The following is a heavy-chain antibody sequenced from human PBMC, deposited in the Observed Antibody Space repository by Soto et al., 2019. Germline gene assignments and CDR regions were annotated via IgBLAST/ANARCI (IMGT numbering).Heavy chain of an antibody. Sequence: QVVLVQSGAEVKKPGASVKVSCKASGYRFNDYYIYWVRQAPGQGLEWMGWINPNSGGTNSAQKFQGRVTITGDTSSSTAYMQLSRLTSDDTAVYYCAGVRGRIAPLFDHWGQGTLVTVSA. CDR3: AGVRGRIAPLFDH. D-gene: IGHD6-6*01. CDR2: INPNSGGT. CDR1: GYRFNDYY. V-gene: IGHV1-2*02. J-gene: IGHJ4*02.